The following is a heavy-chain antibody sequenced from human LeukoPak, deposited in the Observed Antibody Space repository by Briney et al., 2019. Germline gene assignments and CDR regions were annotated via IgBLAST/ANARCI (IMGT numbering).Heavy chain of an antibody. V-gene: IGHV3-66*01. D-gene: IGHD3-16*01. Sequence: PGESLRLSCAASGSTVSSNYMSWVRQVPGKGLEWVSVIYSDGTISYADSVKGRFTISRDNSENTLYLQMNSLRVEDTAVYYCAREVGGGASGQWGQGTLVTVSS. CDR2: IYSDGTI. J-gene: IGHJ4*02. CDR1: GSTVSSNY. CDR3: AREVGGGASGQ.